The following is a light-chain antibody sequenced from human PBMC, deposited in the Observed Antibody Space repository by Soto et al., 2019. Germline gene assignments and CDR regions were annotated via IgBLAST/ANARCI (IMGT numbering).Light chain of an antibody. CDR2: NTS. CDR3: QQYKNCPRYT. CDR1: QSVGGN. Sequence: ETVMTQSPATLSVSPGERVTLSSRASQSVGGNLAWYLQKPGPAPRLPIYNTSTRATGIPARFSGSGSGTECTLTISSLQSEDFARYYCQQYKNCPRYTFGQGTKLEIK. J-gene: IGKJ2*01. V-gene: IGKV3-15*01.